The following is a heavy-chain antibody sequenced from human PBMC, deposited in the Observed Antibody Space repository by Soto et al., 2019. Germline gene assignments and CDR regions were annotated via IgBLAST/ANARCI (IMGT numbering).Heavy chain of an antibody. D-gene: IGHD4-17*01. CDR2: ISASNGNT. CDR1: GYTLPSYG. Sequence: QVQLVQSGAEVKKPGASVKFSGKPSGYTLPSYGIGWVGKALGQGLEWMGWISASNGNTNYAQKLQGRVTMTTDTSTSTAYMELRSLRSDDTAVYYCARGEAYGDGYWGQGTLVTVSS. J-gene: IGHJ4*02. V-gene: IGHV1-18*01. CDR3: ARGEAYGDGY.